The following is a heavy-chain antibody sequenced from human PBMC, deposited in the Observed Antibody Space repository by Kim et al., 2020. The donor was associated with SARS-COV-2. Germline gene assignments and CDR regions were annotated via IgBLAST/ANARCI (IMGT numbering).Heavy chain of an antibody. D-gene: IGHD6-13*01. CDR3: ARHGAAAGHEDWFDP. V-gene: IGHV4-39*01. CDR2: IYYSGST. J-gene: IGHJ5*02. Sequence: SETLSLTCTVSGGSISSSSYYWGWIRQPPGKGLEWIGSIYYSGSTYYNPSLKSRVTISVDTSKNQFSLQLSSVTAADTAVYYCARHGAAAGHEDWFDPWGQGTLVTVSS. CDR1: GGSISSSSYY.